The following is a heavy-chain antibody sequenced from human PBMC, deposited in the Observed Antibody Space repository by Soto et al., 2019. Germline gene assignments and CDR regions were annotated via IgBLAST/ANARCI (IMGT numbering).Heavy chain of an antibody. J-gene: IGHJ3*02. D-gene: IGHD4-17*01. CDR1: GGSISSGGYY. V-gene: IGHV4-31*03. CDR3: ARGGDYGDYGMSAFDI. CDR2: IYYSGST. Sequence: PSETLSLTCTVSGGSISSGGYYWSWIRQHPGKGLEWIGYIYYSGSTYYNPSLKSRVTISVDTSKNQFSLKLSSVTAADTAVYYCARGGDYGDYGMSAFDIWDQGTMVT.